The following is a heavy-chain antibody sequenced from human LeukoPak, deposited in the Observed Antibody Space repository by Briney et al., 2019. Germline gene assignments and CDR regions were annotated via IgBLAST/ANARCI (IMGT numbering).Heavy chain of an antibody. CDR1: GFTFSSYT. CDR3: ARGGIAGRPVYYYYMDV. V-gene: IGHV3-21*01. D-gene: IGHD6-6*01. CDR2: ISAVSTYI. Sequence: GGSLRLSCAASGFTFSSYTIHWVRQAPGKGLEWVSSISAVSTYIYYADSVKGRFTISRDNVEKSAYLELSGLTAYDTAIYYCARGGIAGRPVYYYYMDVWGKGTTVTVSS. J-gene: IGHJ6*03.